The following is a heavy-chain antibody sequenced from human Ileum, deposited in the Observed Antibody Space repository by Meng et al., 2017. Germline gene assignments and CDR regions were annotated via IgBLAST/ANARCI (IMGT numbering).Heavy chain of an antibody. Sequence: QGQRTGPGPGLGKPSGTLSLTCAVSGGSISSSNWWSWVRQPPGKGLEWIGEIYHSGSTNYNPSLKSRVTISVDKSKNQFSLKLSSVTAADTAVYYCASLRYNWNYSADYWGQGTLVTVSS. CDR1: GGSISSSNW. V-gene: IGHV4-4*02. D-gene: IGHD1-7*01. J-gene: IGHJ4*02. CDR3: ASLRYNWNYSADY. CDR2: IYHSGST.